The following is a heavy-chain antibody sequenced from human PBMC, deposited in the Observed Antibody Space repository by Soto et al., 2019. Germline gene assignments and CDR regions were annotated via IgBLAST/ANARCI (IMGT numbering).Heavy chain of an antibody. Sequence: QVQLVQSGAEVKKPGASVKVSCTASGYTFTSYDINWVRQATGQGLEWMGWMNPNSGNTGYAQKFQGRVTMTRNTSISTAYMELSSLRSEDTAVYYCARAKRTGYDFWSGYFHYYGMDVWGQGTTVTVSS. D-gene: IGHD3-3*01. CDR2: MNPNSGNT. J-gene: IGHJ6*02. CDR1: GYTFTSYD. CDR3: ARAKRTGYDFWSGYFHYYGMDV. V-gene: IGHV1-8*01.